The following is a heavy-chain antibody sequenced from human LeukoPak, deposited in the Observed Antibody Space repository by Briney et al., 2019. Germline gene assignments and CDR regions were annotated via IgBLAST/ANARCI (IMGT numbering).Heavy chain of an antibody. CDR3: ARAGVGREYQLPFDY. CDR2: IYFSGSTNYSPSLT. D-gene: IGHD2-2*01. CDR1: GGSISSYY. J-gene: IGHJ4*02. Sequence: SETLSLTCTVSGGSISSYYWSWIRQPPGKGLEWIGYIYFSGSTNYSPSLTNYNPSLKSRVTISGDTSKNQFSLKLSSVTAADTAVYYCARAGVGREYQLPFDYWGQGTLVPVSS. V-gene: IGHV4-59*01.